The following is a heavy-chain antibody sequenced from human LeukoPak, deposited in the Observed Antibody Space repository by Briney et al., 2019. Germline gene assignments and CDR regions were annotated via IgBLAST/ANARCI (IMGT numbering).Heavy chain of an antibody. CDR3: AKDQYNWNSYDAFDI. Sequence: GGSLRLSCAASGFTFSSYAMSWVRQAPGKGLEWVSAISGSGGSTYYADSVKGRFTISRDNSRNTLYLQMNSLRAEDTAVYYCAKDQYNWNSYDAFDIWGQGTMVTVSS. CDR1: GFTFSSYA. CDR2: ISGSGGST. D-gene: IGHD1-1*01. J-gene: IGHJ3*02. V-gene: IGHV3-23*01.